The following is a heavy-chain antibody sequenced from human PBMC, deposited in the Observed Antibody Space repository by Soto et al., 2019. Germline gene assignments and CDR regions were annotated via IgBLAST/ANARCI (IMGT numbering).Heavy chain of an antibody. Sequence: QVQLQESGPGLVRPSQTLSLTCAVSGVSISNGGYYWSWIRQHPGKGLEWIGYIYYSGGTYYNPSLKSRVTMSVDTSKNQLSLGLSSVTAADTAVYYFARGFTLVRAVIILRWFDPWGQGTLVTVSS. V-gene: IGHV4-31*11. J-gene: IGHJ5*02. CDR3: ARGFTLVRAVIILRWFDP. CDR1: GVSISNGGYY. CDR2: IYYSGGT. D-gene: IGHD3-10*01.